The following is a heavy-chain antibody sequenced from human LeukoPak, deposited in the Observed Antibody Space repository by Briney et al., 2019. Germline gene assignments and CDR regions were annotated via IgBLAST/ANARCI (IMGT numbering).Heavy chain of an antibody. CDR2: INWNGGST. J-gene: IGHJ4*02. CDR3: AKQYGDLYYFDY. CDR1: GFIFEDFG. V-gene: IGHV3-20*04. Sequence: PGGSLRLSCAASGFIFEDFGMSWVRHAPGKGLEWVSGINWNGGSTVYVDSVKGRFTISRDNAKNSLYLQMNSLRAEDTALYYCAKQYGDLYYFDYWGQGTLLTVSS. D-gene: IGHD4-17*01.